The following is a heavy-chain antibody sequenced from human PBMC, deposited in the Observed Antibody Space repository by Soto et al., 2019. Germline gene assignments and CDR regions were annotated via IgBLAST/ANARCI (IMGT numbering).Heavy chain of an antibody. CDR1: GGSVSLGTYY. D-gene: IGHD6-6*01. Sequence: SETLSITSTVPGGSVSLGTYYWSWIRPPPGKGLAWIGEISQSGNTNYSPSLKSRVSISIDTSKKQFSLNLASVSAADTAVYYCARAPKVSGSSQTRPDFWGQGTLVTVSS. CDR3: ARAPKVSGSSQTRPDF. J-gene: IGHJ4*02. CDR2: ISQSGNT. V-gene: IGHV4-61*01.